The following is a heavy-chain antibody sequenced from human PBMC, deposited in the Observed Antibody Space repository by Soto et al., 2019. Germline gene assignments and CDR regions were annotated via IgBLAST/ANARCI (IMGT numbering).Heavy chain of an antibody. J-gene: IGHJ4*02. Sequence: SETLSLTCAVSGGSISSSNWWSWVRQPPGKGLEWIGEIYHSGSTNYNPSLKSRVTISVDKSKNQFSLKLSSVTAADTAVYYCSREGDIVVVPAAAYFDYWGQGTLVTVSS. V-gene: IGHV4-4*02. CDR2: IYHSGST. CDR1: GGSISSSNW. D-gene: IGHD2-2*01. CDR3: SREGDIVVVPAAAYFDY.